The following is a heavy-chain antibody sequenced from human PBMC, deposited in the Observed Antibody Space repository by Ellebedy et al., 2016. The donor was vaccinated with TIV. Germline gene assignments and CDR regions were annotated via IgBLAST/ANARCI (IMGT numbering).Heavy chain of an antibody. CDR3: ATREWQDPMDV. CDR2: FNTGNGNT. Sequence: ASVKVSXXASGHLFTTYGIHWVRQAPGQRLEWMGWFNTGNGNTKYSQKLQGRVTITSDTSASTAYMELSSLVSEDTGVYYCATREWQDPMDVWGQGTTVTVSS. V-gene: IGHV1-3*04. J-gene: IGHJ6*02. D-gene: IGHD3-3*01. CDR1: GHLFTTYG.